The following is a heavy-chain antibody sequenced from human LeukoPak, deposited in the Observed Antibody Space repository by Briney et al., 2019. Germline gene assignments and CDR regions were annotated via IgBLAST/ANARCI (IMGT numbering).Heavy chain of an antibody. CDR1: GFTFSVYS. CDR3: ARGTYGDY. J-gene: IGHJ4*02. CDR2: ISSSSNYI. V-gene: IGHV3-21*01. D-gene: IGHD4-17*01. Sequence: PGGSLILSCTASGFTFSVYSMNWVRQAPGKGLEWVSSISSSSNYIYYADSVKGRFTISRDNAKNSLYLQMNSLRAEDTAVNYCARGTYGDYQGQGTLVTVSS.